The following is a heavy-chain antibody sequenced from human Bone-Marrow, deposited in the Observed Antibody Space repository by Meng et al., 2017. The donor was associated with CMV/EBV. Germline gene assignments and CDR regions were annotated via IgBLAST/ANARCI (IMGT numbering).Heavy chain of an antibody. D-gene: IGHD3-16*01. Sequence: GGSLRLSCAASGFTLSNYAMSWVRQAPGKGLEWVSVIYSDGSTTLYADSVKGRFTVFRANSENTVYLQMSSLRAEDTAIYYCAKDDIGDTGECGSWGQGTLVTVSS. J-gene: IGHJ5*02. CDR1: GFTLSNYA. V-gene: IGHV3-23*03. CDR2: IYSDGSTT. CDR3: AKDDIGDTGECGS.